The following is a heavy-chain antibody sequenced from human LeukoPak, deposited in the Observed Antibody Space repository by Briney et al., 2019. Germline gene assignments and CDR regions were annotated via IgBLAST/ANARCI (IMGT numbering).Heavy chain of an antibody. J-gene: IGHJ6*02. CDR2: MNPTIGST. D-gene: IGHD3-10*01. CDR3: AGYGSGTYFTYYYGMDV. Sequence: ASVKVSCKASGSTFTPYYIHWLRQAPGQGLEWLGIMNPTIGSTTYAQKFQGRVTMASDTSTSTVYMELSSLRSEDTAAYYCAGYGSGTYFTYYYGMDVWGQGTTVTVSS. CDR1: GSTFTPYY. V-gene: IGHV1-46*01.